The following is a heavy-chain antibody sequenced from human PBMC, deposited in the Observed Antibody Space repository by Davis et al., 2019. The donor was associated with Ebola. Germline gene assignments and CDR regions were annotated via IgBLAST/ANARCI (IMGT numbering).Heavy chain of an antibody. CDR2: INYSGCT. D-gene: IGHD6-25*01. CDR3: ARHSTYKQRILAGGWFDP. CDR1: GGSISSSSYY. J-gene: IGHJ5*02. Sequence: SETLSLTCTVSGGSISSSSYYWGWIRQPPGKGLEWIGSINYSGCTYYNPSLKSRVTISVDTSKNQFSLKLSSVTAADTAAYYCARHSTYKQRILAGGWFDPWGQGTLVTVSS. V-gene: IGHV4-39*01.